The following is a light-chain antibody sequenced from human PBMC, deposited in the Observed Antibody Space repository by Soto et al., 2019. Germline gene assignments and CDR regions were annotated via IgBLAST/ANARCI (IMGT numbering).Light chain of an antibody. J-gene: IGKJ1*01. CDR2: AAS. Sequence: DIQMTQSPSSLSASVGERVTMTSRASQSISSYLNWYQQKPGKAPKLLIYAASSLQSGVPSRFSGSGSGTDFTLTISSLQPEDFATYYCQQSYSTPRTFGQGTKVDI. CDR3: QQSYSTPRT. V-gene: IGKV1-39*01. CDR1: QSISSY.